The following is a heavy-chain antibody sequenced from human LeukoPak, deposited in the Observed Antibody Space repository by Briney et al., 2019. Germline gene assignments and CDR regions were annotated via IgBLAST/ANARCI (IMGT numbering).Heavy chain of an antibody. Sequence: GRSLRLSCAASGFRFNSYAMHWVRQPPGTGLEWVAVISMDGIQEYYADSVKGRFSISRDNSKNTLYLQMNGLRSEDTAVYYCAREVYSYALDALDLWGQGTMVTVSS. J-gene: IGHJ3*01. D-gene: IGHD5-18*01. CDR1: GFRFNSYA. CDR3: AREVYSYALDALDL. CDR2: ISMDGIQE. V-gene: IGHV3-30*04.